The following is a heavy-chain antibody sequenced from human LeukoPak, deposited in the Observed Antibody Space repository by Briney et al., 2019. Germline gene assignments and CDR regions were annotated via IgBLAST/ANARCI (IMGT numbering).Heavy chain of an antibody. CDR3: ALPLYGFGAFDI. Sequence: ASVKVSCKVSGYTLTELSMHWVRQAPGKGLEWMGGFDPEDGETIYAQKFQGRVTMTEDTSTDTAYMELSSLRSEDTAVYCCALPLYGFGAFDIWGQGTMATVSS. V-gene: IGHV1-24*01. CDR1: GYTLTELS. CDR2: FDPEDGET. J-gene: IGHJ3*02. D-gene: IGHD3-10*01.